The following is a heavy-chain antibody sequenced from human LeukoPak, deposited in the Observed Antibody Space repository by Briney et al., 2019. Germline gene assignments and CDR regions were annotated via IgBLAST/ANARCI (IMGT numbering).Heavy chain of an antibody. Sequence: ASVKVSCKASGYTFTGYYMHWVRQAPGQGLEWMGWINPNSGGTNYAQKFQGRVTMTRDTSISTAYMELSSLRSEDTAVYYCARLADYYDSSGYYTLGHWGQGTLVTVSS. V-gene: IGHV1-2*02. CDR3: ARLADYYDSSGYYTLGH. CDR2: INPNSGGT. CDR1: GYTFTGYY. D-gene: IGHD3-22*01. J-gene: IGHJ4*02.